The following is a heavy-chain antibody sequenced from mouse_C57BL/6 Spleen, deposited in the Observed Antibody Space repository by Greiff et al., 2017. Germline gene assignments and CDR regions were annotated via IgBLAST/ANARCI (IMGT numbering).Heavy chain of an antibody. V-gene: IGHV1-19*01. CDR1: GYTFTDYY. CDR2: INPYNGGT. Sequence: EVQLQQSGPVLVKPGASVKMSCKASGYTFTDYYMNWVKQSHGKSLEWIGVINPYNGGTSYNQKFKGKATLTVDKSSSTAYMELNSLTSEDSAVYYCARKGITTVVPPWFAYWGQGTLVTVSA. D-gene: IGHD1-1*01. CDR3: ARKGITTVVPPWFAY. J-gene: IGHJ3*01.